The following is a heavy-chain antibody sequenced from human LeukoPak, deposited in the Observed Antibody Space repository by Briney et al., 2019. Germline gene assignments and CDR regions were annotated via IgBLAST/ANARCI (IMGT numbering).Heavy chain of an antibody. CDR3: ARDVAMTTHHYYYGMDV. Sequence: ASVKVSCKASGYTFTSYGISWVRQAPGQGLEWMGWISAYNGNTNYAQKLQGRVTMTTDTSTSTAYMELRSLRSDDTAVYYCARDVAMTTHHYYYGMDVWGQGTTVTVSS. J-gene: IGHJ6*02. CDR1: GYTFTSYG. D-gene: IGHD4-11*01. V-gene: IGHV1-18*01. CDR2: ISAYNGNT.